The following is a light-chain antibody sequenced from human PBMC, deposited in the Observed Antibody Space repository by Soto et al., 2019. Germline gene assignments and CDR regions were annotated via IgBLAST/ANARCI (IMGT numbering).Light chain of an antibody. CDR1: SSDVGGYNY. J-gene: IGLJ1*01. V-gene: IGLV2-8*01. CDR3: SSYAGRSNV. CDR2: EVN. Sequence: QSALTLPPSASGSPGQSVAISCTGTSSDVGGYNYVSWYQQHPGKAPKLMIYEVNKRPSGVPDRFSGSKSGNTASLTVSGLQAEDEADYYCSSYAGRSNVFGNGTKVTV.